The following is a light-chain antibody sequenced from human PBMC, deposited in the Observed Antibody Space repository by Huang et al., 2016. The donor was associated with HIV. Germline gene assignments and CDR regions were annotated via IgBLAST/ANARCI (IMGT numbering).Light chain of an antibody. CDR2: GTS. J-gene: IGKJ1*01. V-gene: IGKV3-15*01. CDR1: QSVSSN. CDR3: QQYQDWPRT. Sequence: EIVMTQSPGTLSLSPGERATLYCRPSQSVSSNLALYQHKPVQAPRLLIYGTSTRATGFPARFSGSGSGTEFTLTISSLQSDDFVVYYCQQYQDWPRTFGQGTKVEIK.